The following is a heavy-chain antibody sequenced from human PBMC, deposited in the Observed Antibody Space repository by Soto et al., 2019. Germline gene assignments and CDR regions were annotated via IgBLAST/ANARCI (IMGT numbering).Heavy chain of an antibody. D-gene: IGHD3-22*01. V-gene: IGHV3-30*18. CDR1: GFTFRGYG. Sequence: GGSLRLSCAASGFTFRGYGMHWVRQAPGKGLEWVAVIPYDGSNKYYADSVKGRFTISRDNSKNTLYLQMNSLRAEDTAVYYCAKDDDDYYDSSGYPHPWGQGTLVTVSS. J-gene: IGHJ5*02. CDR2: IPYDGSNK. CDR3: AKDDDDYYDSSGYPHP.